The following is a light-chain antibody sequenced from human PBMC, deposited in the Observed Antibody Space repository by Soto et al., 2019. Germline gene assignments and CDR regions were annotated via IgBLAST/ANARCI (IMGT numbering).Light chain of an antibody. CDR3: QQYGNSWT. Sequence: ENVLTQSPGTLSLSPGERATLSCRASQSVSGSYLAWYQQKPGQAPRLLIYGASSRATGIPARFSGSGSGTEFTLTISRLEPEDFAVYYCQQYGNSWTFGQGTKVDIK. V-gene: IGKV3-20*01. J-gene: IGKJ1*01. CDR1: QSVSGSY. CDR2: GAS.